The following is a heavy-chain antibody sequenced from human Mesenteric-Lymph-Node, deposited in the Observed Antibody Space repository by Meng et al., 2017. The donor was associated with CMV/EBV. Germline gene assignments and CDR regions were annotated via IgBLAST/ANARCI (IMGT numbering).Heavy chain of an antibody. J-gene: IGHJ5*02. D-gene: IGHD4-17*01. Sequence: VYGGSFSGYYWSWIRQPPGKGLEWIGEINHSGSTNYNPSLKSRVTISVDTSKNQFSLKLSSVTAADTAVYYCARPSTATRYHNWFDPWGQGTLVTVSS. CDR3: ARPSTATRYHNWFDP. V-gene: IGHV4-34*01. CDR1: GGSFSGYY. CDR2: INHSGST.